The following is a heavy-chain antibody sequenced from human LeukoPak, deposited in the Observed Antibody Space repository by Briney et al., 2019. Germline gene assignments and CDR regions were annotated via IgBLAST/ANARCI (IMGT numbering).Heavy chain of an antibody. D-gene: IGHD3-16*02. CDR3: ARDARRLRLGELSRPVDY. CDR1: GYTFTGYY. CDR2: INTNTGNP. V-gene: IGHV7-4-1*02. Sequence: ASVKVSCKASGYTFTGYYMHWVRQAPGQGLEWMGWINTNTGNPTYAQGFTGRFVFSLDTSVSTAYLQISSLKAEDTAVYYCARDARRLRLGELSRPVDYWGQGALVTVSS. J-gene: IGHJ4*02.